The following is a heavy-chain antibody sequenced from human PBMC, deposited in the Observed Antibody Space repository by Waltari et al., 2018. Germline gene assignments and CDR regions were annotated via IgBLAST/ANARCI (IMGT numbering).Heavy chain of an antibody. CDR2: INPASTAL. J-gene: IGHJ5*02. V-gene: IGHV1-69*01. CDR1: GDTFTSYG. D-gene: IGHD6-19*01. CDR3: ARAYLAVAGTGARFDP. Sequence: QVQLVQSGAEVKKPGSSVQVSCKASGDTFTSYGINWVRQAPGQGLEWMGGINPASTALSYAQKFQGRVTMTADESTSTAYMELSSRRSEDTAVYYCARAYLAVAGTGARFDPWGQGTLVTVSS.